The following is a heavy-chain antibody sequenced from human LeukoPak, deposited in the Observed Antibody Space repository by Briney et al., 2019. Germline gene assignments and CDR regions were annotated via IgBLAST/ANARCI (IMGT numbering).Heavy chain of an antibody. V-gene: IGHV3-23*01. CDR2: ISGSGGST. CDR1: GFTFSSYA. D-gene: IGHD1-26*01. CDR3: AKVSVGAGLDAFDI. Sequence: GGSLRLSCAASGFTFSSYAMSWVRRAPGKGLEWVSAISGSGGSTYYADSVKGWFTISRDNSKTRLYLQMNRLRAEETAVYYCAKVSVGAGLDAFDIWGQGTMVTVSS. J-gene: IGHJ3*02.